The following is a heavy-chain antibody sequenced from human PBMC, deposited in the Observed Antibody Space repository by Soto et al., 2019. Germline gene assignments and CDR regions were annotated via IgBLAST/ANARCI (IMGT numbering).Heavy chain of an antibody. D-gene: IGHD2-2*01. Sequence: QVQLVQSGAEVKKPGSSVKVSCKASGGTFSSYAISWVRQAPGQGLEWMGGIIPISETTNYAQKFQGRVTSTADESKSTDYMELSSLRSEDTAVYYCARSQGSSTSLEIYYYYYYGMDVWGQGTTVTVSS. CDR3: ARSQGSSTSLEIYYYYYYGMDV. V-gene: IGHV1-69*01. J-gene: IGHJ6*02. CDR1: GGTFSSYA. CDR2: IIPISETT.